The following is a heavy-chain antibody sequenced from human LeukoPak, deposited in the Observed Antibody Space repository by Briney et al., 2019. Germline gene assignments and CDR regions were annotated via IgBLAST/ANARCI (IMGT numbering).Heavy chain of an antibody. Sequence: GGSLRLSCAASGFTFSSYWMHWVRQAPGKGLVWVSRINSDGSSTFYEDSVKGRFTISRDNAKNTLYLQMNCLRAEDTAVYYCAIVWVYNWDDGAGLPFDCWGQGTLVSVSS. J-gene: IGHJ4*02. V-gene: IGHV3-74*01. CDR1: GFTFSSYW. CDR2: INSDGSST. CDR3: AIVWVYNWDDGAGLPFDC. D-gene: IGHD1-1*01.